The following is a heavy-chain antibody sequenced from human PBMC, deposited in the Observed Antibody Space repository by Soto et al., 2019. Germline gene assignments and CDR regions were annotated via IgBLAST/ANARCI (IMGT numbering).Heavy chain of an antibody. CDR3: AKSDRGVFGVVMSPALDPLDV. D-gene: IGHD3-3*01. CDR2: ISHDGDYT. Sequence: PGGSLRLSCVVSGVTFRTYGIHWVRQAPGKGLEWVAVISHDGDYTSYADSVKGRFTISRDNSKNTIYLQLTSLGAEDTALYYCAKSDRGVFGVVMSPALDPLDVWGQGTMVTVSS. J-gene: IGHJ3*01. V-gene: IGHV3-30*18. CDR1: GVTFRTYG.